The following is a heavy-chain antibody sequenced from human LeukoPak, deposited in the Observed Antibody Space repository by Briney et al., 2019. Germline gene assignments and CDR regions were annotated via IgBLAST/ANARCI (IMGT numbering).Heavy chain of an antibody. D-gene: IGHD2-2*01. CDR2: ISYDGSNK. CDR3: AKGYCSGTSCYSGLD. Sequence: GGSLRLSCAASGFTFSSYGMHWVRQAPGKGLEWVAVISYDGSNKYYADSVKGRFTISRDNSKNTLYLQMNSLRPEDTAVYYCAKGYCSGTSCYSGLDWGQGTLVTVSS. CDR1: GFTFSSYG. V-gene: IGHV3-30*18. J-gene: IGHJ4*02.